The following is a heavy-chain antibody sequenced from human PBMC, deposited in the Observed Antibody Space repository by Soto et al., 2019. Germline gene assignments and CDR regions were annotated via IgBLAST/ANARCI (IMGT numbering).Heavy chain of an antibody. CDR1: GFPFSGSA. V-gene: IGHV3-73*01. CDR3: XTXXXXLWSNYDH. CDR2: IKSKVNNYAT. J-gene: IGHJ4*02. D-gene: IGHD3-3*01. Sequence: EVQLVESGGGLVQPGGSLKLSCAASGFPFSGSAMHWVRXXXXXXXXXVCRIKSKVNNYATAYAASVKGRFTISRDDAXXXXXXXXXXXXXXXTXVYYXXTXXXXLWSNYDHWGQGTLVTVSS.